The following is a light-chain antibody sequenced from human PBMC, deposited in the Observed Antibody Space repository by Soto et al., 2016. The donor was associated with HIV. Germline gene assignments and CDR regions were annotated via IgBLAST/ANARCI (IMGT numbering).Light chain of an antibody. CDR1: QSTSSW. J-gene: IGKJ5*01. CDR2: KAS. V-gene: IGKV1-5*03. Sequence: DIQMTQSPPTLSAFVGSRVTITCRASQSTSSWVAWYQQKPGKAPNLLIYKASNLESGVPSRFSGGGSGTEFTLTISSLQPDDFATYYCQKYNVALITFGQGTRLEIK. CDR3: QKYNVALIT.